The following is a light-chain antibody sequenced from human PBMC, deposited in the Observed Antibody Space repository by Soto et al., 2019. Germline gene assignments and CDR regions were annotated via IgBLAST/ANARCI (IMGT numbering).Light chain of an antibody. V-gene: IGLV2-18*01. CDR2: EVS. J-gene: IGLJ1*01. CDR3: SLYTRSSTFV. Sequence: QSALTQPPSVSGSPGQSVTISCTGTSSEVGSYNRVSWYQQPPGTAPKLMIYEVSNRPSGVPDRFSGSKSGNTASLTISGLQAEDEADYECSLYTRSSTFVFGTGTNVTVL. CDR1: SSEVGSYNR.